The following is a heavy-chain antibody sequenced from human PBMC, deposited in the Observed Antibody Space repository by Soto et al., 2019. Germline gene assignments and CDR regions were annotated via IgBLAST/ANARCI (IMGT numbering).Heavy chain of an antibody. J-gene: IGHJ6*02. CDR1: VGSFSGYY. V-gene: IGHV4-34*01. Sequence: PSETLSLTCAVYVGSFSGYYWSWILQPPGKGLEWIGEINHSGSTNYNPSLKSRVTISVDTSKNKFSLNLSSVTAADTAVYYCAGREYSSSSFYSYDYAVDVWGQGTTVTVSS. D-gene: IGHD6-6*01. CDR3: AGREYSSSSFYSYDYAVDV. CDR2: INHSGST.